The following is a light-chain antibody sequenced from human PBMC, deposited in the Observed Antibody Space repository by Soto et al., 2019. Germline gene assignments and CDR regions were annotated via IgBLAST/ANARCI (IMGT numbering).Light chain of an antibody. Sequence: DIQMTQSPSTLSASVGDRVTITGRASQSISSWLAWYQQKPGKAPKLLIYDASSLESGVPSRFSGSGSGTEFTLTISSLQPDGFATYYCQQYNSYSPLTFGGGTKVEIK. CDR2: DAS. CDR3: QQYNSYSPLT. CDR1: QSISSW. J-gene: IGKJ4*01. V-gene: IGKV1-5*01.